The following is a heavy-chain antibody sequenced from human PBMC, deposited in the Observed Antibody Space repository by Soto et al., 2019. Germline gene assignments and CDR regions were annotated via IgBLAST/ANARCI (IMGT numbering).Heavy chain of an antibody. CDR3: ARGHTSSWYVALQPVKFDP. J-gene: IGHJ5*02. D-gene: IGHD6-13*01. CDR1: GGSFSGYY. CDR2: INHSGST. V-gene: IGHV4-34*01. Sequence: TSETLSLTCAVYGGSFSGYYWSWIRQPPGKGLEWIGEINHSGSTNYDPSLKSRVTISVDTSKNQLSLKLSSVTAADTAVYYCARGHTSSWYVALQPVKFDPWGQGTLVTVSS.